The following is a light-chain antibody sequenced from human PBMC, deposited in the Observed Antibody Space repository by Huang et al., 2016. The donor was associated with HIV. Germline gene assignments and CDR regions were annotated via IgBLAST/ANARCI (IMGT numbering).Light chain of an antibody. J-gene: IGKJ1*01. V-gene: IGKV3-11*01. CDR1: QNVGTY. CDR3: QERET. CDR2: DAS. Sequence: EIVLTQSPATLSLSPGERATLSCRASQNVGTYLAWYQQKPGQAPRLLSYDASDRATGVPGRFRGSGSGTDFTLTISSLDPEDFAVYYCQERETFGQGTRVEFK.